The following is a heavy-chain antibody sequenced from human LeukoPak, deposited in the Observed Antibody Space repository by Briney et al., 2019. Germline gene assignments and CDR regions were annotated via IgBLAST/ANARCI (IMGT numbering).Heavy chain of an antibody. D-gene: IGHD2-2*01. J-gene: IGHJ5*02. Sequence: GGSLRLSCAASRFTFSSYSMNWVRQAPGKGLEWVSSISSSSSYIYYADSVKGRFTISRDNAKNSLYLQMNSLRAEDTAVYYCARDPSSTSYGWFDPWGQGTLVTVSS. V-gene: IGHV3-21*01. CDR2: ISSSSSYI. CDR3: ARDPSSTSYGWFDP. CDR1: RFTFSSYS.